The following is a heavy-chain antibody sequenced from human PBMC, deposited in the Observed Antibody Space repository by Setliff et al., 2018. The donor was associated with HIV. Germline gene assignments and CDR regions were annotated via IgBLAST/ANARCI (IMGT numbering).Heavy chain of an antibody. J-gene: IGHJ4*02. CDR3: ASGYYDSSGYYSPLFDY. V-gene: IGHV4-39*01. Sequence: PSETLSLTCTVSGGSISSSSYYWGWIRQPPGKGLEWIGSIYYSGSTYYNPSLKSRVTISVDTSKNQFSLKLSSVTAADTAVYYCASGYYDSSGYYSPLFDYWGQGTLVTVSS. CDR2: IYYSGST. CDR1: GGSISSSSYY. D-gene: IGHD3-22*01.